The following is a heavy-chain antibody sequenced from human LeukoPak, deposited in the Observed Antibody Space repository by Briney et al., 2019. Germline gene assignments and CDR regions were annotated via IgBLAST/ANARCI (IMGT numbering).Heavy chain of an antibody. CDR1: GFTFSSYG. CDR3: AKGITMVRGVIIPESIDY. V-gene: IGHV3-23*01. Sequence: GGTLRLSCAASGFTFSSYGMSWVRQAPGKGLEWVSAISGSGGRTFYADSVQGRFTISRDNYKNTLNLQMNSLRAEDTAVYYCAKGITMVRGVIIPESIDYWGQGTLVTVSS. CDR2: ISGSGGRT. D-gene: IGHD3-10*01. J-gene: IGHJ4*02.